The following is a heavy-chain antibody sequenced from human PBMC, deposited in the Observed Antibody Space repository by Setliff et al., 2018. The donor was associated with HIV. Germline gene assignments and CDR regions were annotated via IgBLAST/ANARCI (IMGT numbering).Heavy chain of an antibody. Sequence: GASVKVSCKASGYTFTGYYMHWVRQAPGQGLEWMGWINPDSGGTNLAQKFLGRVTLTRDTSISTAYMELRSLRSDDTAVYYCARPLPIGGYCSSTSCQGAFDFWGQGTMVTVSS. CDR2: INPDSGGT. D-gene: IGHD2-2*01. CDR3: ARPLPIGGYCSSTSCQGAFDF. J-gene: IGHJ3*01. V-gene: IGHV1-2*02. CDR1: GYTFTGYY.